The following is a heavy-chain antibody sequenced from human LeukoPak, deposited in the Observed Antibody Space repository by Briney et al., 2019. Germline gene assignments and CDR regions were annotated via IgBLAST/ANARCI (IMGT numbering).Heavy chain of an antibody. CDR2: ISGSGGTT. V-gene: IGHV3-23*01. D-gene: IGHD4-17*01. CDR3: AKNFYGDYNFFFDY. J-gene: IGHJ4*02. CDR1: GLTFSSYA. Sequence: GGSLPVSCAASGLTFSSYALAWVRQAPGKGLEWVSAISGSGGTTYYADSVKGHFTISRDNSKNTLYLQMNSLRAEDTAVYYCAKNFYGDYNFFFDYWGRGTLVTVSS.